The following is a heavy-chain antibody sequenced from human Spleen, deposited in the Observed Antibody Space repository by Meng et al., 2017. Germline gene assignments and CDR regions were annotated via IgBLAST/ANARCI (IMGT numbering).Heavy chain of an antibody. CDR3: ARLYHYQFGSETYYDY. D-gene: IGHD3-10*01. V-gene: IGHV5-51*01. Sequence: GESLKISCKGSGYRFSGYWIGWVRQMPGKGLEWMGIIFPGDSHTTYSPSFQGRVTISADKSTSTAYLQLNSLKASDTAMYYCARLYHYQFGSETYYDYWGQGNLVTVSS. CDR2: IFPGDSHT. CDR1: GYRFSGYW. J-gene: IGHJ4*02.